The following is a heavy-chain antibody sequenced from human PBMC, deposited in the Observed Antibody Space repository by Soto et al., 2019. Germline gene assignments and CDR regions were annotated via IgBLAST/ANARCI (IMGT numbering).Heavy chain of an antibody. V-gene: IGHV4-34*01. CDR2: INHSGSA. Sequence: QVQLQQWGAGLLKSSENLSLTCAVYGGSFSGYYWSWIRQPPGKGLEWIGEINHSGSANYNPSLKSRATISVDTAKNQFSLKVTSVTAADTAVYYCATTNWNHHYFDTWGQGTLVTVSS. CDR1: GGSFSGYY. CDR3: ATTNWNHHYFDT. D-gene: IGHD1-1*01. J-gene: IGHJ5*02.